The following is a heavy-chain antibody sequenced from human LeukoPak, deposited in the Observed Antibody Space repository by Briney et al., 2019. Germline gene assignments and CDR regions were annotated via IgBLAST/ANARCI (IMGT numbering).Heavy chain of an antibody. CDR2: INPNSGGT. D-gene: IGHD4-23*01. Sequence: ASVKVSCKASGYTFTSYAMHWVRQAPGQGLEWMGWINPNSGGTNYAQKFQGRVTMTRDTSISTAYMELSRLRSDDTAVYYCAANWGVYGGNSGIDYWGQGTLVTVSS. J-gene: IGHJ4*02. CDR3: AANWGVYGGNSGIDY. V-gene: IGHV1-2*02. CDR1: GYTFTSYA.